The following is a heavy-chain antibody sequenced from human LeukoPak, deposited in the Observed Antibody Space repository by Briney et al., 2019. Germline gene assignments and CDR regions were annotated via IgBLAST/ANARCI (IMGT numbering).Heavy chain of an antibody. D-gene: IGHD5-18*01. CDR3: AGRPTGYSSGYIH. Sequence: GGSLRLSCVASGITFSNYAVSWVRQAPEKGLGWVSVISGSAHKIRYADSVKGRFTISRDNSENIVYLQMNNLRVEDTAVYYCAGRPTGYSSGYIHWGQGTLVTVSS. V-gene: IGHV3-23*01. CDR2: ISGSAHKI. J-gene: IGHJ4*02. CDR1: GITFSNYA.